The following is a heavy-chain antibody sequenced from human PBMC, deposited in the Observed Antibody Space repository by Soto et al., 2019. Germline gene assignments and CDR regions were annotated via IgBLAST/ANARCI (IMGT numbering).Heavy chain of an antibody. D-gene: IGHD3-3*01. J-gene: IGHJ6*02. Sequence: SVKVSCKASGGTFSSYAISWVRQAPGQGLEWMGGIVPIFGTANYAQKFQGRVTITADESTSTAYMELSSLRSEDTAVYYCARVSEDFWSGSYYYYGMDVWGQGTTVTVSS. CDR3: ARVSEDFWSGSYYYYGMDV. V-gene: IGHV1-69*13. CDR1: GGTFSSYA. CDR2: IVPIFGTA.